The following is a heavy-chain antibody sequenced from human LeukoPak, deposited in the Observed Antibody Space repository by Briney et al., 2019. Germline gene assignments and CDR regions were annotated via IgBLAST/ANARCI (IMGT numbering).Heavy chain of an antibody. CDR2: IYYSGSI. Sequence: SETLSLTCTVSGGSISSSSYYWGWIRQPPGKGLEWIGSIYYSGSIYYNPSLKSRVTISVDTSKNQFSLKLSSVTAADTAVYYCARGHIVVVRYQLPSRTYYYMDVWGKGTTVTVSS. D-gene: IGHD2-2*01. J-gene: IGHJ6*03. V-gene: IGHV4-39*07. CDR3: ARGHIVVVRYQLPSRTYYYMDV. CDR1: GGSISSSSYY.